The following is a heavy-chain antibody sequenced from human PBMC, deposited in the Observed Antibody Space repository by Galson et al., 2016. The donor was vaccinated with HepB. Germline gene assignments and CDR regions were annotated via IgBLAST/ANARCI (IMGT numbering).Heavy chain of an antibody. J-gene: IGHJ3*02. CDR3: ARDYDILTGYYSRGAFDI. CDR1: GYSFSDYG. CDR2: INPSGGST. D-gene: IGHD3-9*01. Sequence: SVKVSCKASGYSFSDYGITWVRQAPGHGLEWMGIINPSGGSTNYAQKFQGRVTMTRDTSTSTVYMELSSLRSEDTAVYYCARDYDILTGYYSRGAFDIWGQGTMVTVSS. V-gene: IGHV1-46*01.